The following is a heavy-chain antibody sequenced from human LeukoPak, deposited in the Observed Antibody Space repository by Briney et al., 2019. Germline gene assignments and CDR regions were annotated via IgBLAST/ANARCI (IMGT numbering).Heavy chain of an antibody. V-gene: IGHV3-23*01. J-gene: IGHJ4*02. CDR3: AKRGVVVRVFLVGFHKEAYYFES. CDR2: ISDSGGRT. Sequence: GGSLRLSCAVSGITLSNYGMSWVRQAPGKGLEWVAGISDSGGRTNYADSVKGRFTISRDNPKNTLYLQMNSLRAEDSAVYFCAKRGVVVRVFLVGFHKEAYYFESWGQGALVTVSS. D-gene: IGHD3/OR15-3a*01. CDR1: GITLSNYG.